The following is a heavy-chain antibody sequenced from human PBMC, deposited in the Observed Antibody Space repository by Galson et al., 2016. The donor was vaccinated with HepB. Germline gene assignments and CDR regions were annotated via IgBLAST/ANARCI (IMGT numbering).Heavy chain of an antibody. V-gene: IGHV3-23*01. J-gene: IGHJ4*02. CDR3: ATGRGFGNPFDY. Sequence: SLRLSCAVSGFTFTTSSMSWVRQAPGKGLEWVSGISQDGLSRYYADSVKGRFTISRANSKNTLSLQMDSLRAEDTAVYYCATGRGFGNPFDYWGQGTLVTVSS. CDR2: ISQDGLSR. D-gene: IGHD3-10*01. CDR1: GFTFTTSS.